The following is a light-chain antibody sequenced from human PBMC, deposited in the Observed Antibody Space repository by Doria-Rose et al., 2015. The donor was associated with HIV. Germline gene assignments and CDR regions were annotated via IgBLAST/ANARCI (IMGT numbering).Light chain of an antibody. CDR3: QQYYDTPS. CDR1: QSLLYTSKNY. V-gene: IGKV4-1*01. CDR2: WAS. J-gene: IGKJ3*01. Sequence: TQSPESLGMSLGERATLNCKSNQSLLYTSKNYLAWYQQKPGQPAKLLTYWASTRQSGVTARFSGSGSGTDFTLTISSLEAEDVAVYYCQQYYDTPSFGPGTTVDIK.